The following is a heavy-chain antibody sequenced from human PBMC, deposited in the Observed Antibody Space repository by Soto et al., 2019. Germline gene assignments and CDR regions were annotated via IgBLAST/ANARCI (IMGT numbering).Heavy chain of an antibody. V-gene: IGHV3-30*18. CDR3: AKDLWFGELLKGLYYYGMDV. Sequence: GGSLRLSCAASGFTFSSYGMHWVRQAPGKGLEWVAVISYDGSNKYYADSVKGRFTISRDNSKNTLYLQMNSLRAEDTAVYYCAKDLWFGELLKGLYYYGMDVWGQGTTVTVSS. CDR2: ISYDGSNK. J-gene: IGHJ6*02. CDR1: GFTFSSYG. D-gene: IGHD3-10*01.